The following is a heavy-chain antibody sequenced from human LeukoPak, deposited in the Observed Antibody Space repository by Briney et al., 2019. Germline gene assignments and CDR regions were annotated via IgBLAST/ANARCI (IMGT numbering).Heavy chain of an antibody. V-gene: IGHV1-46*01. J-gene: IGHJ4*02. CDR3: ARDRARNGFDY. CDR2: INPSGGST. Sequence: ASVKVSCKAPGYSFTSYYMHWVRQAPGQGLEWMGIINPSGGSTSYAQKFQGRVTMTRDTSTSTVYMELSSLRSEDTAVYYCARDRARNGFDYWGQGTLVTVSS. D-gene: IGHD1-14*01. CDR1: GYSFTSYY.